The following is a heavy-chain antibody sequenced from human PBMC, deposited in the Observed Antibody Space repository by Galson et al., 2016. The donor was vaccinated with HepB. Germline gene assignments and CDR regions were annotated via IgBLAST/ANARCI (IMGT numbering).Heavy chain of an antibody. Sequence: SVKVSCKASGYTFTSYGFSWVRQAPGQGLEWMGWISGYNGKTNYAQKVQGRVTMTTDTSTSTAYMELRSLISGDTAVYYCARDRGAMEDFDYWGQGTLLTVSS. D-gene: IGHD3-10*01. CDR2: ISGYNGKT. V-gene: IGHV1-18*04. J-gene: IGHJ4*02. CDR1: GYTFTSYG. CDR3: ARDRGAMEDFDY.